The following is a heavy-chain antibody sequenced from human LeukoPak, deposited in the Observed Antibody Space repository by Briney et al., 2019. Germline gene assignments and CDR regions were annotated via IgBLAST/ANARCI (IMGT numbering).Heavy chain of an antibody. J-gene: IGHJ5*02. V-gene: IGHV1-2*02. D-gene: IGHD2-15*01. CDR2: INPNSGGT. CDR1: GYTVTGYY. Sequence: ASVKVSCKASGYTVTGYYMHWVRQAPGQGLEWMGWINPNSGGTKYAKKFQGRVTMTRDTSISTGYMELSRLRSDDTAVYYCARDVVVVAATWFDPWGQGTLVTVSS. CDR3: ARDVVVVAATWFDP.